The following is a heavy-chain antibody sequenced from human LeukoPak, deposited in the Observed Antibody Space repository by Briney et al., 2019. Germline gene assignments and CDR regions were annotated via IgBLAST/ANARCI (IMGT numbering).Heavy chain of an antibody. V-gene: IGHV4-39*01. CDR1: GGSISSSSYY. D-gene: IGHD3-22*01. CDR2: IYYSGST. CDR3: ARMIPYLFDY. J-gene: IGHJ4*02. Sequence: SGTLSLTCTVSGGSISSSSYYWGWIRQPPGKGLEWIGSIYYSGSTYYNPSLKSRVTISVDTSKNQFSLKLSSVTAADTAVYYCARMIPYLFDYWGQGTLVTVSS.